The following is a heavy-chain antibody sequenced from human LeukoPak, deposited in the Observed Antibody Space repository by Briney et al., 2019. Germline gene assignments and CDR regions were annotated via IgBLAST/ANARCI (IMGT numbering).Heavy chain of an antibody. CDR3: ARQSCSGGSCYPRPYWYFDL. D-gene: IGHD2-15*01. Sequence: SETLSLTCAVSGGSISSYYWSWIRQPPGKGLEWIGYIYYSGSTNYNPSLKSRVTISVDTSKNQFSLKLSSVTAADTAVYYCARQSCSGGSCYPRPYWYFDLWGRGTLVTVSS. V-gene: IGHV4-59*08. CDR2: IYYSGST. J-gene: IGHJ2*01. CDR1: GGSISSYY.